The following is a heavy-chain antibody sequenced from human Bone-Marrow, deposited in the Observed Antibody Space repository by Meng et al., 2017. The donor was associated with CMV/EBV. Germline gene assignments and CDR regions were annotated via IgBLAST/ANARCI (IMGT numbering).Heavy chain of an antibody. D-gene: IGHD6-13*01. CDR3: AKKCQGSITAAGPFDP. CDR2: ISGSGGST. Sequence: SGFTFSSYAMSWVRQAPGKGLEWVSAISGSGGSTFYAGSVKGRFTISRDNSKNTLFLQMDGLTADDTAMYYCAKKCQGSITAAGPFDPWGQGTLVTVSS. V-gene: IGHV3-23*01. J-gene: IGHJ5*02. CDR1: GFTFSSYA.